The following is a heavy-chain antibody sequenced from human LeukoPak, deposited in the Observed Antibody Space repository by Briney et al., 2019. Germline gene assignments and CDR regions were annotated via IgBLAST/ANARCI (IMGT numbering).Heavy chain of an antibody. D-gene: IGHD4-23*01. J-gene: IGHJ4*02. CDR2: IYHSGST. V-gene: IGHV4-38-2*02. CDR1: GYSISSGYY. Sequence: PSETLSLICAVSGYSISSGYYWGWIRPPPGKGREWIGSIYHSGSTYYNPSLKSRVTISVDTSKNQFSLKLSSVTAADTAVYYCAREWSHLHYGGNFDYWGQGTLVTVSS. CDR3: AREWSHLHYGGNFDY.